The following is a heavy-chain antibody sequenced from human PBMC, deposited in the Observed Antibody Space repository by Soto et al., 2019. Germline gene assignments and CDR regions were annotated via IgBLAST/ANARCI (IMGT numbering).Heavy chain of an antibody. J-gene: IGHJ6*02. CDR1: GGSISSYY. CDR2: IYYSGST. V-gene: IGHV4-59*01. Sequence: LSLTCTVSGGSISSYYWSWIRQPPGKGLEWIGYIYYSGSTNYNPSLKSRVTISVDTSKNQFSLKLSSVTAADTAVYYCAGTPYSSGWGRYYYYGMDVWGQGTTVTVSS. D-gene: IGHD6-19*01. CDR3: AGTPYSSGWGRYYYYGMDV.